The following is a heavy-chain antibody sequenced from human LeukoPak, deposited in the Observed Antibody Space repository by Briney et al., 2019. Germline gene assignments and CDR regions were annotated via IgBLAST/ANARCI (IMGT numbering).Heavy chain of an antibody. V-gene: IGHV3-7*01. Sequence: PGGSLRLSCAASGFPSTPVWMSWVRQAPGKGLEWVANVKPDGSATNHGDSVKGRFTRSRDNAKNSLFLQMNSLRVEDTAVYHCVRGGSNFFYWGQGTLVTASS. CDR3: VRGGSNFFY. D-gene: IGHD3-16*01. CDR1: GFPSTPVW. J-gene: IGHJ4*02. CDR2: VKPDGSAT.